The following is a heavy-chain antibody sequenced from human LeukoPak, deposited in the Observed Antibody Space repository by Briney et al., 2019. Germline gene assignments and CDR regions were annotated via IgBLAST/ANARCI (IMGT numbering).Heavy chain of an antibody. V-gene: IGHV1-46*01. CDR2: INPSGGST. D-gene: IGHD2/OR15-2a*01. CDR3: ARFYISAFDY. J-gene: IGHJ4*02. Sequence: ASVKVSCKASGYTFSNFYIHWVRQAPGRGLEWMGIINPSGGSTSYAQKFQGRVTMTRDTSTSTVYVDLSSLISEDTAVYYCARFYISAFDYWGQGTLVTVSS. CDR1: GYTFSNFY.